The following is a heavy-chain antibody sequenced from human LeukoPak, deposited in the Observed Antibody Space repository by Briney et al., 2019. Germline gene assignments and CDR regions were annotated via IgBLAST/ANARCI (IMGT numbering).Heavy chain of an antibody. Sequence: GGSLRLSCAASGFTVSSNYMSWVRQAPGKGLEWVSVIYSGGSTYYADSVKGRFTISRDNSKNTLYLQMNSLRAEDTAVYYCASPLRDDAFDIWGQGTMATVSS. CDR3: ASPLRDDAFDI. V-gene: IGHV3-53*01. J-gene: IGHJ3*02. CDR2: IYSGGST. CDR1: GFTVSSNY.